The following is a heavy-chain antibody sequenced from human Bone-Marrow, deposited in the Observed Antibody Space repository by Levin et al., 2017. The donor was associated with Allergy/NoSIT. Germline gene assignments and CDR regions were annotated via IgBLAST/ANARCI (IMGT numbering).Heavy chain of an antibody. CDR1: GYSFTSFW. V-gene: IGHV5-51*01. CDR2: IFPSDSDT. CDR3: ARHDSDGSNSFDY. Sequence: AASVKVSCQASGYSFTSFWFGWVRQRPGKGLEWMGLIFPSDSDTRVSPSFQGQIIMSVDKSISTAYLQWSSLKASDTAMYYCARHDSDGSNSFDYWGQGTLVTVSP. J-gene: IGHJ4*02. D-gene: IGHD4-23*01.